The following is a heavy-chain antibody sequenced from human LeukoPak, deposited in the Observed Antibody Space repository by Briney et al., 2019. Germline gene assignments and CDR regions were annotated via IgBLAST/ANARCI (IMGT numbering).Heavy chain of an antibody. CDR3: ARVEELWFPYDY. D-gene: IGHD5-18*01. V-gene: IGHV1-18*01. Sequence: ASVKVSCKASGYTFTSYGISWVRQAPGQGLEWMGWISAHNGNTNYAQKLQGRVTMTTDTSTSTAYMELRSLRSDDTAVYYCARVEELWFPYDYWGQGTLVTVSS. CDR1: GYTFTSYG. CDR2: ISAHNGNT. J-gene: IGHJ4*02.